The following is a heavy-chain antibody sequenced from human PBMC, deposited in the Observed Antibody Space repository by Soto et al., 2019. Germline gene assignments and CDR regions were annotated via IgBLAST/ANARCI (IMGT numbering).Heavy chain of an antibody. CDR2: ISAYNGNT. D-gene: IGHD5-18*01. V-gene: IGHV1-18*01. J-gene: IGHJ4*02. Sequence: ASVKVSCKASGYTLTSYAMHWVRQAPGQRLEWMGWISAYNGNTNYAQKLQGRVTMTTDTSTSTAYMELRSLRSDDTAVYYCARDPGYSYGSYYFDYWGQGTLVTVSS. CDR1: GYTLTSYA. CDR3: ARDPGYSYGSYYFDY.